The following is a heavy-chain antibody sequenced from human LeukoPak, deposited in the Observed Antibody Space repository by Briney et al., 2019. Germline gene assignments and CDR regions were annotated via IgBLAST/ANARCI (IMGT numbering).Heavy chain of an antibody. CDR3: ANEDTGSSSGNFDY. CDR2: IHYDGSKK. Sequence: GGSLRLSCAVSGFTFRSYGMHWVRQAPGKGLEWVAFIHYDGSKKYYADSVKGRFTISRDNSKSMLHLQMNSLRGEDTAIYYCANEDTGSSSGNFDYWGQGTLVTVSS. V-gene: IGHV3-30*02. J-gene: IGHJ4*02. CDR1: GFTFRSYG. D-gene: IGHD6-6*01.